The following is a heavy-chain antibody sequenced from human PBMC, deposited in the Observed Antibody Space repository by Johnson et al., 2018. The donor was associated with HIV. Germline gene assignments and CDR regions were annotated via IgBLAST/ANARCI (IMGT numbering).Heavy chain of an antibody. D-gene: IGHD6-13*01. Sequence: VQLVESGGGLVQPGGSLRLSCAASGFTFSSYAMSWVRQAPGKGLEWVSAISGSGGSPFYAESVKGRFTISRDNAKNSLYLQMNSLRVEDTAVYYCARDSSSWRPSGAFDIWGQGTMVTVSS. CDR2: ISGSGGSP. CDR3: ARDSSSWRPSGAFDI. V-gene: IGHV3-23*04. CDR1: GFTFSSYA. J-gene: IGHJ3*02.